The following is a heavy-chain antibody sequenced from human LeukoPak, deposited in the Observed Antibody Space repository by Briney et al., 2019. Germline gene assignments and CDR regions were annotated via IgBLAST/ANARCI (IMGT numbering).Heavy chain of an antibody. V-gene: IGHV4-31*03. CDR3: ARYYYDSSGYYYFDY. D-gene: IGHD3-22*01. CDR1: GGSISSGGYY. J-gene: IGHJ4*02. Sequence: SETLSLTCTVSGGSISSGGYYWSWIRQHPGKGLEWIGYIYYSGSTYYNPSLKSRVTISIDTSQNQFSLKLSSVTAADPAVYYCARYYYDSSGYYYFDYWGEGTLVTVPS. CDR2: IYYSGST.